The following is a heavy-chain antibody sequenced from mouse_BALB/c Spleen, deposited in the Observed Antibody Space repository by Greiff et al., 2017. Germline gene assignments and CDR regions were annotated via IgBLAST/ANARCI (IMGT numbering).Heavy chain of an antibody. J-gene: IGHJ4*01. CDR3: ARRSKSFYYDYGGAMDY. CDR2: INPNNGGT. D-gene: IGHD2-4*01. Sequence: EVQLQQSGPELVKPGASVKIPCKASGYTFTDYNMDWVKQSHGKSLEWIGDINPNNGGTIYNQKFKGKATLTVDKSSSTAYMELRSLTSEDTAVYYCARRSKSFYYDYGGAMDYWGQGTSVTVSS. V-gene: IGHV1-18*01. CDR1: GYTFTDYN.